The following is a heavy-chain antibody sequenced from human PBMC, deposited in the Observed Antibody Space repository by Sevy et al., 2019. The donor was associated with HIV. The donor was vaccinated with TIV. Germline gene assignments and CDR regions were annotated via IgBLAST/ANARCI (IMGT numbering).Heavy chain of an antibody. Sequence: GGSLRLSCAASGFTFSNYAMSWVRQAPGKGLEWVSIISGSGGTTYYADSVKGRFTIARDNSKKTLYLQMNSLRTEDTAVYYCAKDFTGYNGMDVWGQGTMVTVSS. CDR1: GFTFSNYA. V-gene: IGHV3-23*01. CDR2: ISGSGGTT. D-gene: IGHD3-9*01. CDR3: AKDFTGYNGMDV. J-gene: IGHJ6*02.